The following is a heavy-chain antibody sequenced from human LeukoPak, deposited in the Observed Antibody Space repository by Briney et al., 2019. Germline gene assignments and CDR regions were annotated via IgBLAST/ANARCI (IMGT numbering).Heavy chain of an antibody. CDR1: GYTFTSYD. V-gene: IGHV1-2*02. J-gene: IGHJ4*02. D-gene: IGHD2-2*02. CDR2: MNPNSGGT. CDR3: ASSCSSTSCYTNY. Sequence: ASVKVSCKASGYTFTSYDINWVRQATGQGLEWMGWMNPNSGGTNYAQKFQGRVTMTRDTSISTAYMELSRLRSDDTAVYYCASSCSSTSCYTNYWGQGTLVTVSS.